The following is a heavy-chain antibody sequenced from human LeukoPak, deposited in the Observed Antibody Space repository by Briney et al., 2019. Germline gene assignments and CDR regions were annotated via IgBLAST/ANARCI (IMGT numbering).Heavy chain of an antibody. J-gene: IGHJ1*01. CDR1: GYTFTSYG. D-gene: IGHD2-2*01. CDR3: ARDGYQPLDVTYFQH. CDR2: ISAYNGNT. V-gene: IGHV1-18*01. Sequence: ASVKVSCKASGYTFTSYGISWVRKAPGQGLEWMGWISAYNGNTNYAQTLQGRVTMTTDTSTSTAYMDLSSLRSDDTAVYYCARDGYQPLDVTYFQHWGQGTLVTVSS.